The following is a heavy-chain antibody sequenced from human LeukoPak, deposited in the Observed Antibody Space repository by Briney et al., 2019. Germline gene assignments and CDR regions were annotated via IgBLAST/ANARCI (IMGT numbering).Heavy chain of an antibody. CDR3: AAGYNNYDSRRPSFDY. CDR1: GFTFTSSA. V-gene: IGHV1-58*02. D-gene: IGHD3-22*01. J-gene: IGHJ4*02. CDR2: IVVGSGNT. Sequence: GASVKVSCKASGFTFTSSAIQWVRQARGQRLEWIGWIVVGSGNTNYAQKFQERITITRDMSTSTAYMELSSLRSEDTAVYYCAAGYNNYDSRRPSFDYWGQGTLVTVSS.